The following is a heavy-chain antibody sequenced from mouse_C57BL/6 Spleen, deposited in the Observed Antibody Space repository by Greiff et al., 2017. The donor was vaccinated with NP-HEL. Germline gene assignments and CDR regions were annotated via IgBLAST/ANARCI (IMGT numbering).Heavy chain of an antibody. J-gene: IGHJ4*01. V-gene: IGHV5-16*01. D-gene: IGHD1-1*01. CDR2: INYDGSST. CDR3: ARGGRHGPDAMDY. Sequence: EVKLVESEGGLVQPGSSMKLSCTASGFTFRDYYMAWVRQVPEKGLEWVANINYDGSSTYYLDSLKSRFIISRDNAKNILYLQMSSLKSEDTATYYCARGGRHGPDAMDYWGQGTSVTVSS. CDR1: GFTFRDYY.